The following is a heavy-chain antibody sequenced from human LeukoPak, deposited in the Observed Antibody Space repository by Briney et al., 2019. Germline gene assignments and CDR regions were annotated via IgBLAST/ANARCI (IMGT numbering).Heavy chain of an antibody. V-gene: IGHV3-48*03. CDR1: GFTFSSYE. D-gene: IGHD3-3*01. CDR2: ISSSGSTI. CDR3: ARNPDYDFWSGYYTGPDY. Sequence: GGSLRLSCAASGFTFSSYEMNWVRQAPGKGLEWVSYISSSGSTIYYADSVKGRFTISRDNAENSLYLQMNSLRAEDTAVYYCARNPDYDFWSGYYTGPDYWGQGTLVTVSS. J-gene: IGHJ4*02.